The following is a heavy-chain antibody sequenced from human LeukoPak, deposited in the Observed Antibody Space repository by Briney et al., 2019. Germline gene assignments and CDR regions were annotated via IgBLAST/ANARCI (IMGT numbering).Heavy chain of an antibody. J-gene: IGHJ5*02. Sequence: SETLSLTCTVSGGSISSGSYYWSWIRQPPGKGLEWIGYISHSGSTYYNPSLKSRVTISVDRSQNQFSLKLSSVTAADTAVYYCARRLEVPGAIGWFDPWGQGTLVTVSS. V-gene: IGHV4-30-2*01. CDR2: ISHSGST. D-gene: IGHD2-2*01. CDR1: GGSISSGSYY. CDR3: ARRLEVPGAIGWFDP.